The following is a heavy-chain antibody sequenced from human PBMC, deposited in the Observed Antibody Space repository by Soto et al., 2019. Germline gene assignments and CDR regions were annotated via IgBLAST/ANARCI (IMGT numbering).Heavy chain of an antibody. V-gene: IGHV3-21*01. CDR2: ISSSSSYI. J-gene: IGHJ4*02. Sequence: GGSLRLSCAASGFTFSSYSMNWVRQAPGKGLEWVSSISSSSSYIYYADSVKGRFTISRDNAKNSLYLQMNSLRAEDTAVYYCAGDYYDSSGYYESDYWGQGTLVTVSS. CDR3: AGDYYDSSGYYESDY. CDR1: GFTFSSYS. D-gene: IGHD3-22*01.